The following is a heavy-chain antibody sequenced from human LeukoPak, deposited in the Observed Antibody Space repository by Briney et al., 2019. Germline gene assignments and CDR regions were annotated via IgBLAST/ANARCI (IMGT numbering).Heavy chain of an antibody. CDR2: MNPNSGNT. CDR1: GYTFTSYD. Sequence: ASVKVSCKASGYTFTSYDINWVRQATGQGLEWMGWMNPNSGNTGYAQKFQGRVTMTRNTSISTAYMELSSLRSEDTAVYYRARGRRLRFGELLSAPWYFDLWGRGTLVTVSS. CDR3: ARGRRLRFGELLSAPWYFDL. J-gene: IGHJ2*01. D-gene: IGHD3-10*01. V-gene: IGHV1-8*01.